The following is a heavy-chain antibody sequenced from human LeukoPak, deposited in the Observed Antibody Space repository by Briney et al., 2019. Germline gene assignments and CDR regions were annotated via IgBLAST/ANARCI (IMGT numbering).Heavy chain of an antibody. CDR1: GFTFSNYW. D-gene: IGHD6-19*01. CDR2: IKQDGSEK. V-gene: IGHV3-7*01. J-gene: IGHJ4*02. Sequence: GGSLRLSCAASGFTFSNYWMSWVRQAPGKGLEWVANIKQDGSEKYYVDSVKGRFTISRDNAKNSLYLQMNSLRAEDTAVYYCARIAVAGTFFDYWGQGTLATVSS. CDR3: ARIAVAGTFFDY.